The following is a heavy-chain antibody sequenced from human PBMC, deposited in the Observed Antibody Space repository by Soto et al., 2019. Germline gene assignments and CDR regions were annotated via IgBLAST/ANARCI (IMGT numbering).Heavy chain of an antibody. CDR2: INHSGST. Sequence: QVQLQQWGAGLLKPSETLSLTCAVYGGSFSGYYWSWIRQPPGKGLEWIGEINHSGSTNYNPSLKSRVTISVDTSKNQFSLKLSSVTAADTAVYYCAVADYYDSSGLNWFDPWGQGTLVTVSS. D-gene: IGHD3-22*01. V-gene: IGHV4-34*01. J-gene: IGHJ5*02. CDR1: GGSFSGYY. CDR3: AVADYYDSSGLNWFDP.